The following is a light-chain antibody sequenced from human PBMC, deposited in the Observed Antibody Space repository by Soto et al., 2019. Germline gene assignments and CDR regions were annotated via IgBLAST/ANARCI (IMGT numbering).Light chain of an antibody. CDR2: DVS. J-gene: IGLJ2*01. V-gene: IGLV2-14*03. CDR1: SSDVGGYNY. CDR3: SSYTTSSTVL. Sequence: QSALTQPASVSGSPGQSITISCTGSSSDVGGYNYVSWYQQHHPGKAPKLMIYDVSNRPSGVSNRFSGSNSGNTASLTISGLQAEDEADYYCSSYTTSSTVLFGGGTKVTVL.